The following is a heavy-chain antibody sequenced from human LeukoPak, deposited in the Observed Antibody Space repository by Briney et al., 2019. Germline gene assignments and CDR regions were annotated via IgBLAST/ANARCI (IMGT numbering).Heavy chain of an antibody. CDR3: AREGRGYSYGSGAFDI. CDR1: GFTFSSYA. V-gene: IGHV3-30*04. D-gene: IGHD5-18*01. Sequence: GGSLRLSCAASGFTFSSYAMHWVRQAPGKGLEWVAVISYDGSNKYYADSVKGRFTISRDNSKNTLYLQMNSLRAEDTAVYYCAREGRGYSYGSGAFDIWGQGTMVTVSS. J-gene: IGHJ3*02. CDR2: ISYDGSNK.